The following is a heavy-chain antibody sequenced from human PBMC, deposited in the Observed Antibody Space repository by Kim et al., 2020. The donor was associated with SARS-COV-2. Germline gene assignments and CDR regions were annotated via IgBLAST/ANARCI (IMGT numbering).Heavy chain of an antibody. CDR1: RSSLTAYD. CDR2: ISGSGSST. V-gene: IGHV3-23*01. D-gene: IGHD3-22*01. J-gene: IGHJ4*02. CDR3: TTSMSMIIVAPSS. Sequence: GGSLRLSCPASRSSLTAYDMSWVRQAPGKGLEWVSGISGSGSSTYYAESVKGRFTISRDNSKNILYLQMNSLRAAATAVYYCTTSMSMIIVAPSSWGQGTLVTVSS.